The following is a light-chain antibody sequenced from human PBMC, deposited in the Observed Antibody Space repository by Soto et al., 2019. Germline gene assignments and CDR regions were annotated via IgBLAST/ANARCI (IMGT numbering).Light chain of an antibody. Sequence: QSVLTQPPSASGSPGQSVTISCTGTSSDVGGYNYVSWYQQHPRKVPKLMIYEVSKRPSGVPDRFSGSKSGNTASLTVSGLQAEDEADYYCSSYAGSNNFVFGTGTKVTVL. CDR2: EVS. CDR1: SSDVGGYNY. CDR3: SSYAGSNNFV. V-gene: IGLV2-8*01. J-gene: IGLJ1*01.